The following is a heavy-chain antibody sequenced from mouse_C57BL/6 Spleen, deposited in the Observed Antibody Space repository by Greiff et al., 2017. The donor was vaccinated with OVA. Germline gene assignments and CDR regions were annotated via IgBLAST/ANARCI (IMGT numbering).Heavy chain of an antibody. V-gene: IGHV1-26*01. CDR1: GYTFTDYY. CDR2: INPNNGGT. Sequence: EVQLQQSGPELVKPGASVKISCKASGYTFTDYYMNWVKQSHGKSLEWIGDINPNNGGTSYNQKFKGKATLTVDKSSSTAYMEVRSLTSEDSADYYCARYWVDYWGQGTTLTVSS. J-gene: IGHJ2*01. D-gene: IGHD4-1*01. CDR3: ARYWVDY.